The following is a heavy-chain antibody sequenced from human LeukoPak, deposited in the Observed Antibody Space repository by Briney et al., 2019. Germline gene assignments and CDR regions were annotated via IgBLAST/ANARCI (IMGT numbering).Heavy chain of an antibody. J-gene: IGHJ4*02. V-gene: IGHV3-33*01. CDR2: IWYDGSNK. CDR1: GFTFSSYG. CDR3: ARGVRGISLIDY. D-gene: IGHD3-10*01. Sequence: PGRSLRLSCAASGFTFSSYGMHWVRQAPGKGLEWVAVIWYDGSNKYYADSVKGRFTISRDTSKSTLYLQMNSLRAEDTAVYYCARGVRGISLIDYWGQGTLVTVSS.